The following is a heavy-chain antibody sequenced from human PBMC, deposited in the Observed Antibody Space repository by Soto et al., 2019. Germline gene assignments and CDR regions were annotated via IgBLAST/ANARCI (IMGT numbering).Heavy chain of an antibody. V-gene: IGHV1-18*04. Sequence: ASVKVSCKASGYTFTSYGISWVRQAPGQGLEWMGWISAYNGNTNYAQKLQGRVTMTTDTSTSTAYMELRSRRSDDTAVYYCARTTYYDILTGYPRNNWFDPWGQGTLVTVSS. CDR2: ISAYNGNT. J-gene: IGHJ5*02. D-gene: IGHD3-9*01. CDR3: ARTTYYDILTGYPRNNWFDP. CDR1: GYTFTSYG.